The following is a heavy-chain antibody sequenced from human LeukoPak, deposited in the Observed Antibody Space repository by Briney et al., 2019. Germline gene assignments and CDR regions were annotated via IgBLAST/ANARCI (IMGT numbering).Heavy chain of an antibody. J-gene: IGHJ4*02. Sequence: SGGSLRLSCAASGFTFSSYAMSWVRQAPGKGLEWVSAISGSGGSTYYADSVKGRFTISRDNSKNTLYLQMNSLRAEDTAVYYCEKDPVAGTVYFDYWGQGTLVTVSS. CDR3: EKDPVAGTVYFDY. CDR2: ISGSGGST. CDR1: GFTFSSYA. D-gene: IGHD6-19*01. V-gene: IGHV3-23*01.